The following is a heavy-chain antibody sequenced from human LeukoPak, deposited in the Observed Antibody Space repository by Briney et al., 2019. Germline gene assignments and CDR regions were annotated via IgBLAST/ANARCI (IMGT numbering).Heavy chain of an antibody. J-gene: IGHJ3*02. V-gene: IGHV3-30*04. CDR3: ARFLVGALRPAGAFDI. CDR2: ISYDGSNK. Sequence: PGGSLRLSCAASGFTFSSYAMHWVRQAPGKGLEWVAVISYDGSNKYYADSVKGRFTISRDNSKNTLYLQMNSLRAEDTAVYYCARFLVGALRPAGAFDIWGQGTMVTVSS. CDR1: GFTFSSYA. D-gene: IGHD1-26*01.